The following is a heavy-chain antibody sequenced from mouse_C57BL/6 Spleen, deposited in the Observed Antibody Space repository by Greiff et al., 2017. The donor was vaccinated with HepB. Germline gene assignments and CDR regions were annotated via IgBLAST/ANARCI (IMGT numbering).Heavy chain of an antibody. CDR1: GYTFTSYW. J-gene: IGHJ3*01. CDR2: IDPSDSYT. D-gene: IGHD1-1*01. CDR3: ARSIDYGSSRAWFAY. Sequence: VQLQQPGAELVRPGTSVKLSCKASGYTFTSYWMHWVKQRPGQGLEWIGVIDPSDSYTNYNQKFKGKATLTVDTSSSTAYMQLSSLTSEDSAVYYCARSIDYGSSRAWFAYWGQGTLVTVSA. V-gene: IGHV1-59*01.